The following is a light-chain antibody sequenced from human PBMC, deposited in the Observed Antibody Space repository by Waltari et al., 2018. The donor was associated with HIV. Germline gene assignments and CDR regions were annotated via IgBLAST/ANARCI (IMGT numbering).Light chain of an antibody. CDR3: HVWDIDGNRGV. Sequence: SQAPSLSVSPGDTATFTCDGANIGTKSVHWYQQRPGQAPLLVIYDDRDRPSGIPDRFFGSNSASTATLTIVGVEAEDEADYFCHVWDIDGNRGVFGGGTKLTVL. J-gene: IGLJ2*01. V-gene: IGLV3-21*02. CDR2: DDR. CDR1: NIGTKS.